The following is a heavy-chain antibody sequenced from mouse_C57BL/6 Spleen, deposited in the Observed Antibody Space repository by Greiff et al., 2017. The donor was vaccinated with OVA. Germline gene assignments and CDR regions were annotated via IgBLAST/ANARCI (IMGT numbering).Heavy chain of an antibody. CDR1: GYTFTDYY. CDR3: ARGGAYYGSSYRYFDV. V-gene: IGHV1-26*01. CDR2: INPNNGGT. J-gene: IGHJ1*03. Sequence: EVQLQQSGPELVKPGASVKISCKASGYTFTDYYMNWVKQSHGKSLEWIGDINPNNGGTSYNQKFKGKATLTVDKSSSTAYMELRSLTSEDSAVYYCARGGAYYGSSYRYFDVWGTGTTVTVFS. D-gene: IGHD1-1*01.